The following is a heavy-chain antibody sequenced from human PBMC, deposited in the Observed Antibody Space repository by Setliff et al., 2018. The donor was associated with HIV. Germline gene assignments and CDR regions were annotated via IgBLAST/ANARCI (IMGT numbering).Heavy chain of an antibody. Sequence: LSLTCAVSGSSISNGYYWGWIRQPPGKGLEWIGSIYHSGSTYYNPSLKSRVTISVDTSKNQSSLKLSSVTAADTAVYHCARRNSGWYDAFDIWGQGTLVTVSS. CDR2: IYHSGST. V-gene: IGHV4-38-2*01. CDR3: ARRNSGWYDAFDI. J-gene: IGHJ4*02. D-gene: IGHD6-19*01. CDR1: GSSISNGYY.